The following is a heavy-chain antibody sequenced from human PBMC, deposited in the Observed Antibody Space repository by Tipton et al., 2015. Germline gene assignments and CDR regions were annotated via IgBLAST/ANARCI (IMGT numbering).Heavy chain of an antibody. V-gene: IGHV3-23*01. CDR1: GFTFGTYV. CDR3: AKGLDCGGDCYAY. Sequence: SLRLSCAPSGFTFGTYVMGWVRQAPGKGLEWVSSISASGSRTYYGDSVKGRFTISRDNSKKTLSLQMNSLRAEDTAVYYCAKGLDCGGDCYAYWGQGTLVTASS. J-gene: IGHJ4*02. D-gene: IGHD2-21*01. CDR2: ISASGSRT.